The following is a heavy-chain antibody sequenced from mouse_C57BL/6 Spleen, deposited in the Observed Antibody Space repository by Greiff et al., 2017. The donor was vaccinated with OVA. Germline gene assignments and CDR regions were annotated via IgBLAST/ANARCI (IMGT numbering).Heavy chain of an antibody. Sequence: QVQLKESGAELVRPGTSVKVSCKASGYAFTNYLIEWVKQRPGQGLEWIGVINPGSGGTNYNEKFKGKATLTADKSSSTAYMQLSSLTSEDSAVYFCARYNDYDLDYWGQGTTLTVSS. V-gene: IGHV1-54*01. D-gene: IGHD2-4*01. CDR2: INPGSGGT. J-gene: IGHJ2*01. CDR1: GYAFTNYL. CDR3: ARYNDYDLDY.